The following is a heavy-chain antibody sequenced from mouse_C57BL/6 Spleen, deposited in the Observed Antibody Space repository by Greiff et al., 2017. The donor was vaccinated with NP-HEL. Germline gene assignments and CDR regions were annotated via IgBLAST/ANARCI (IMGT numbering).Heavy chain of an antibody. Sequence: QVQLQQPGAELVKPGASVKLSCKASGYTFTSYWMHWVKQRPGQGLEWIGMIHPNSGSTNYNEKFKSKATLTVDKSSSTAYMQLSSLTSEDSAVYYCAPNGYYERFAYWGQGTLVTVSA. CDR1: GYTFTSYW. CDR3: APNGYYERFAY. J-gene: IGHJ3*01. D-gene: IGHD2-3*01. CDR2: IHPNSGST. V-gene: IGHV1-64*01.